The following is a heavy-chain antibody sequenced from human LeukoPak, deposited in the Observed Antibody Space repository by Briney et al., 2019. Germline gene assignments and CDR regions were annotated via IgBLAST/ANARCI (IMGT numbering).Heavy chain of an antibody. CDR2: ISGSGGST. V-gene: IGHV3-23*01. J-gene: IGHJ5*02. Sequence: GGSLRLSCAASGFTFSSYAMSWVRQAPGKGLEWVSAISGSGGSTYYADSVKGRFTISRDNSKNTLYLQMNSLRAEDTAVYYCAKDWGLYQPPLLPWFDPWGQGTLVTVSS. CDR1: GFTFSSYA. D-gene: IGHD2-2*01. CDR3: AKDWGLYQPPLLPWFDP.